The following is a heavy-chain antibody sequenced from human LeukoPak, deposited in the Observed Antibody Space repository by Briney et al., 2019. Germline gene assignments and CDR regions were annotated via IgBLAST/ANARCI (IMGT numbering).Heavy chain of an antibody. CDR3: AKEGVAGDYYGMDV. Sequence: GGSLRLSCAASGFTFSSYSMNWVRQAPGKGLEWVSSISSSSSYIYYADSVKGRFTISRDNAKNSLYLRMNSLRAEDTALYYCAKEGVAGDYYGMDVWGQGTTVTVSS. J-gene: IGHJ6*02. D-gene: IGHD6-19*01. CDR2: ISSSSSYI. CDR1: GFTFSSYS. V-gene: IGHV3-21*04.